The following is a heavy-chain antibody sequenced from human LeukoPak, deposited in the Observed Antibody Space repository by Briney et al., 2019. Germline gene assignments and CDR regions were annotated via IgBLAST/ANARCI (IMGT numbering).Heavy chain of an antibody. J-gene: IGHJ6*03. CDR2: ISSSSNYI. Sequence: GGSLRLSCAASGFTFSSYSMNWVRQAPGKGLEWVSSISSSSNYIYYANSVKGRFTISRDNAKNSLYLQMNSLRVEDTAVYYCARYSNWFNYYYYYMDVWGKGTTVTVSS. D-gene: IGHD7-27*01. V-gene: IGHV3-21*01. CDR3: ARYSNWFNYYYYYMDV. CDR1: GFTFSSYS.